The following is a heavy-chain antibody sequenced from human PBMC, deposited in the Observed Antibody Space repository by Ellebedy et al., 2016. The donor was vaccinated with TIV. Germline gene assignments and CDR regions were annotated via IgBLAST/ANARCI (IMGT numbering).Heavy chain of an antibody. CDR1: GGSISSYY. CDR2: IYTSGST. D-gene: IGHD2-15*01. V-gene: IGHV4-4*07. J-gene: IGHJ5*02. Sequence: MPSETLSLTCTVSGGSISSYYWSWIRQPAGKGLEWIGRIYTSGSTNYNPSLKSRVTMSVDTSKNQFTLKLSSLTAANTAVYYCARTVVAANNWFDPWGQGTLVTVSS. CDR3: ARTVVAANNWFDP.